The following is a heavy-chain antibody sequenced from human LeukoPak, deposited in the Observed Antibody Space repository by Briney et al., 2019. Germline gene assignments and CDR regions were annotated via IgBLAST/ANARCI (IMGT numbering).Heavy chain of an antibody. CDR2: IYASGYT. CDR3: ARGGREVLRRPDDY. Sequence: SQTLSLTCTVSGASFSSGGYYWSWIRQPAGKGLEWIGRIYASGYTNYNTCLKSRVTISVDTSKNQFSRKLSSVTAADRAVYYCARGGREVLRRPDDYWGQGTLVSLSS. V-gene: IGHV4-61*02. D-gene: IGHD1-26*01. CDR1: GASFSSGGYY. J-gene: IGHJ4*02.